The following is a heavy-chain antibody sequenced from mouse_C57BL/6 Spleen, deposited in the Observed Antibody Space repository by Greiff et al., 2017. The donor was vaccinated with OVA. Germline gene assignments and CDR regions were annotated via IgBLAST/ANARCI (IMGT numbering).Heavy chain of an antibody. CDR2: ISSGGDYI. J-gene: IGHJ4*01. CDR1: GFTFSSYA. CDR3: TRGIYYDYDDYAMDY. Sequence: EVKLVESGAGLVKPGGSLKLSCAASGFTFSSYAMSWVRQTPEKRLEWVAYISSGGDYIYYADTVKGRFTISRDNARNTLYLQMSSLKSEDTAMYYCTRGIYYDYDDYAMDYWGQGTSVTVSS. D-gene: IGHD2-4*01. V-gene: IGHV5-9-1*02.